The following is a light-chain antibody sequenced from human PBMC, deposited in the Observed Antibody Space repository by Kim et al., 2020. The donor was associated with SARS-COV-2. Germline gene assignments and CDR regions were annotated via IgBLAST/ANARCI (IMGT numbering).Light chain of an antibody. CDR3: LLSYRGARV. V-gene: IGLV7-46*01. CDR1: TGPVTSDHY. Sequence: GGTVTLTCDSSTGPVTSDHYPFWFQQKPGQAPRTLISNTNTKQSWTPARFSGSLLGGKAALTLSGAQAEDEAEYYCLLSYRGARVFGGGTKLTVL. CDR2: NTN. J-gene: IGLJ3*02.